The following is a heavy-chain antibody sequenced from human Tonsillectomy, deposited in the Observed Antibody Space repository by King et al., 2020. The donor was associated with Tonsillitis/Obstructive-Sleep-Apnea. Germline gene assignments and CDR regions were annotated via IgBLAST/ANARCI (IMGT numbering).Heavy chain of an antibody. CDR3: AKDLPGSYGDYAHLRH. J-gene: IGHJ4*02. CDR2: ICCSGGSK. D-gene: IGHD4-17*01. Sequence: DGQLVQSGGGLVQPGGSLRLSCAASGFTFSSYAMSWVRQAPGKGLEWVSAICCSGGSKYYADSVKGRFTISRDNSKHTLYLQMNSLRAEDRAVYYCAKDLPGSYGDYAHLRHWGQGTLVTVSS. CDR1: GFTFSSYA. V-gene: IGHV3-23*04.